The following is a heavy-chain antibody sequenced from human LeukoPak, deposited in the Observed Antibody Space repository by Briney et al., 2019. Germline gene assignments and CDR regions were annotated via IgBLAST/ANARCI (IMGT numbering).Heavy chain of an antibody. V-gene: IGHV3-66*01. CDR2: IYGGGTT. CDR3: ARNSASMGAFDI. J-gene: IGHJ3*02. Sequence: PGGSLRLSCAASGFTFSSYGMHWVRQAPGKGLEWVSVIYGGGTTYYADSVKGRFTISRDNSKNTLYLQMNGLRVEDTAFYYCARNSASMGAFDIWGQGTMVTVSS. D-gene: IGHD2-21*01. CDR1: GFTFSSYG.